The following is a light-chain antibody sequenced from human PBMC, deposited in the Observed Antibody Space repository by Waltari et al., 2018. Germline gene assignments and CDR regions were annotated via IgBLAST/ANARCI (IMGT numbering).Light chain of an antibody. Sequence: QSALTQPASVSGSPGQSITIPCTGTRSDIGAYNFVSWYQKHPGKAPKVIIYDVNSRPAGFSSRFSGSKSGNTASLTTSGLQAEDEADYYCSSYTTGSTRYVFGSGTKVTVL. CDR2: DVN. J-gene: IGLJ1*01. V-gene: IGLV2-14*03. CDR1: RSDIGAYNF. CDR3: SSYTTGSTRYV.